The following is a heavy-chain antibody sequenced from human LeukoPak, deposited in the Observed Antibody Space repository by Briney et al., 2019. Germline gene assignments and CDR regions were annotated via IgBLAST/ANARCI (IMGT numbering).Heavy chain of an antibody. J-gene: IGHJ4*02. D-gene: IGHD3-9*01. V-gene: IGHV3-21*01. CDR1: GFTFSSYS. CDR3: ARDKYDILTGYIYFDY. Sequence: GGSLRLSCAASGFTFSSYSMNWVRQAPGKGLEWVSSISSSSSYIYYADSVKGRFTISRGNAKNSLYLQMNSLRAEDTAVYYCARDKYDILTGYIYFDYWGQGTLVTVSS. CDR2: ISSSSSYI.